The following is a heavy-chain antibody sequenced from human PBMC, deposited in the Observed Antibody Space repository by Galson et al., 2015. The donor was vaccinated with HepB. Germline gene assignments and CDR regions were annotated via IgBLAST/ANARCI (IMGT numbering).Heavy chain of an antibody. D-gene: IGHD4-17*01. CDR3: ASWATVTTRLGYYYGMDV. CDR1: GGTFSSYA. J-gene: IGHJ6*02. CDR2: IIPIFGTA. V-gene: IGHV1-69*13. Sequence: SVKVSCKASGGTFSSYAISWVRQAPGQGLEWMGGIIPIFGTANYAQKFQGRVTITADESTSTAYMELSSLRSEDTAVYYCASWATVTTRLGYYYGMDVWGQGTTVTVSS.